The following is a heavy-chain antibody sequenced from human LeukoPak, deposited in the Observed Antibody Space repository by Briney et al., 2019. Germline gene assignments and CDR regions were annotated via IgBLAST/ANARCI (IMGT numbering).Heavy chain of an antibody. CDR3: ARLYSGSSDAFDI. J-gene: IGHJ3*02. CDR1: GFTFSSYS. V-gene: IGHV3-21*01. CDR2: ISSSSSYI. D-gene: IGHD1-26*01. Sequence: GGSLRLSCAASGFTFSSYSMNWVRQAPGKGLEWVSSISSSSSYIYYADSVKGRFTTSRDNAKNSLYLQMNSLRAEDTAVYYCARLYSGSSDAFDIWGQGTIVTVSS.